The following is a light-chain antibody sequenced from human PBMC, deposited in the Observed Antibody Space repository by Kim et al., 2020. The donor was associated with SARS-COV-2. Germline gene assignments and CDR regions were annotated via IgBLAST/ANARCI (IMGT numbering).Light chain of an antibody. V-gene: IGKV3-20*01. CDR1: QSISSSS. CDR3: QHYDNSPPVT. J-gene: IGKJ4*01. Sequence: VLTQSPGTVSLSPGERATLSCRASQSISSSSLVWYQQKPGQAPRLLIYGASNRATGIPDRFSGSGSGTDFTLTINRLEPEDFAVYYCQHYDNSPPVTFGGGTKVYIK. CDR2: GAS.